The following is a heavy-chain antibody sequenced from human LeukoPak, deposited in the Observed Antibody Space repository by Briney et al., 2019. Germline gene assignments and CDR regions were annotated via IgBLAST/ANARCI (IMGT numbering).Heavy chain of an antibody. Sequence: ASVKVSCKASGYTFTGYYMHWVRQAPGQGLEWMGWINPNSGGTNYAQKFQGRVTMTRDTSISTAYMELSSLRSEDTAVYYCATTDDIVVVPASDSFDYWGQGTLVTVSS. J-gene: IGHJ4*02. CDR2: INPNSGGT. D-gene: IGHD2-2*01. CDR3: ATTDDIVVVPASDSFDY. V-gene: IGHV1-2*02. CDR1: GYTFTGYY.